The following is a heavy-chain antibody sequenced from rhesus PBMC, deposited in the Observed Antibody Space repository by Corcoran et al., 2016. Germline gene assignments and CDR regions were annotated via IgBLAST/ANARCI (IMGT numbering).Heavy chain of an antibody. Sequence: QVKLQPWGAGVVKPSATLSLTCSVYGGSIGSHYWSWIRKPQGRVLAWIVRIRSGRSTNYNPSLKSRVTISRDTSKNQFSMKLSSVTAAYTAGYYCAKHLANWGSKASWDFDIWGPGTPITISS. CDR1: GGSIGSHY. J-gene: IGHJ2*01. CDR3: AKHLANWGSKASWDFDI. CDR2: IRSGRST. D-gene: IGHD7-45*01. V-gene: IGHV4-160*01.